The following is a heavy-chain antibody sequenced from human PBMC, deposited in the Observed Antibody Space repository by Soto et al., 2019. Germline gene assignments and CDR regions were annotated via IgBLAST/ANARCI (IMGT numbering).Heavy chain of an antibody. CDR3: ARFRSLGYNFFDY. J-gene: IGHJ4*02. Sequence: ASVKVSCKTSGDTFTTYAIHWVRQAPGQRLEWLGWISIGNGYTKYSAKFQDRVTITWDTSATTAYIQLSSLISEDTAVYYCARFRSLGYNFFDYWGQGTLVPVSS. CDR2: ISIGNGYT. D-gene: IGHD3-16*02. V-gene: IGHV1-3*04. CDR1: GDTFTTYA.